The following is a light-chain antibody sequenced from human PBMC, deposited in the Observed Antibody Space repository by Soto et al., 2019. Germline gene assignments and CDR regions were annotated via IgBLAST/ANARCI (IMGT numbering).Light chain of an antibody. CDR3: SSYTTSGTYV. V-gene: IGLV2-14*03. J-gene: IGLJ1*01. Sequence: QSALTQPASVSGSLGQSITMSCTGTSSDIGGYNHVSWYQQHPGKAPKFMIYDVSNRPSGVSNRFSGSKSGNTASLTISGLQAEDEADYYCSSYTTSGTYVFGTGTKVTVL. CDR2: DVS. CDR1: SSDIGGYNH.